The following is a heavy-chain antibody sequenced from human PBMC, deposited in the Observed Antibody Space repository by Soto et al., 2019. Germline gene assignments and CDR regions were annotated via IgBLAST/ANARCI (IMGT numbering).Heavy chain of an antibody. V-gene: IGHV3-7*04. J-gene: IGHJ4*02. Sequence: EVQLVESGGDLVQPGGSLRLSCTASGFTFSNYWMSWVRQAPGKGLEWVANIGQDGSQRNYVDSVKGRFTISRDNAENSLYLQMNSLRAEDTAIYYCARGGSPYVWFNEFWGQGTLVTVSS. CDR2: IGQDGSQR. CDR1: GFTFSNYW. D-gene: IGHD3-16*01. CDR3: ARGGSPYVWFNEF.